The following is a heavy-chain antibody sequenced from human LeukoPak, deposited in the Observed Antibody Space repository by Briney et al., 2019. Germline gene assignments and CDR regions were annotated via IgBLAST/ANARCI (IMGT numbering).Heavy chain of an antibody. CDR3: ARKFNSRYFDL. V-gene: IGHV4-34*01. Sequence: SETLSLTCAVYGGSFSGYYWSWIRQPPGKGLEWIGEINHSGSTNYNPSLKSRVTISVVTSKNQFSLKLSSVTAADTAVYYCARKFNSRYFDLWGRGTLVTVSS. CDR1: GGSFSGYY. CDR2: INHSGST. D-gene: IGHD4-23*01. J-gene: IGHJ2*01.